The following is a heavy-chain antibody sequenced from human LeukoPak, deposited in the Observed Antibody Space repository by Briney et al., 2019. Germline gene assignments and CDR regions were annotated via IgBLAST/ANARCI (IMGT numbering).Heavy chain of an antibody. CDR3: AKEVIPEWSDMWYGELFDS. Sequence: GGSLTPSSTGSGFTFSDYAMHWVRQAPGKGLEWVAVISYDGRKEYYEDSVKGRFSISRDNSKNMLFLQMDSLRGEDTALYYCAKEVIPEWSDMWYGELFDSWGKGTLVSVSS. D-gene: IGHD3-10*01. CDR2: ISYDGRKE. V-gene: IGHV3-30*04. CDR1: GFTFSDYA. J-gene: IGHJ4*02.